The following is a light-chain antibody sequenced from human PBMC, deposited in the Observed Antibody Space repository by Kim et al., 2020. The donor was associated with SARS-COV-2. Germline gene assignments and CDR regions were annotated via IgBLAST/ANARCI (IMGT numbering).Light chain of an antibody. CDR1: QGIGNY. V-gene: IGKV1-27*01. J-gene: IGKJ4*01. CDR3: QKYDTDPLT. Sequence: DIQMTQSPSSLSASVGDRVTITCRASQGIGNYLAWYQQKPGKPPKLLIYGTSTLQSGVPSRFSGSGSGTDFTLTISSLQPEDVATYYCQKYDTDPLTFGEGTKVEIK. CDR2: GTS.